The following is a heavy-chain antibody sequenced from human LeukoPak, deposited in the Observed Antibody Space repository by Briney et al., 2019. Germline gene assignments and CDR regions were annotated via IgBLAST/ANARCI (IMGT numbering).Heavy chain of an antibody. CDR1: GYSISSGYY. Sequence: SETLSLTCTVSGYSISSGYYWGWIRQPPGKGLEWIGSIYHSGSTYYNPSLKSRVTISVDTSKNQFSLKLSSVTAADTAVYYCARVKSQFIAVAGTSSYWGQGTLVTVSS. J-gene: IGHJ4*02. CDR2: IYHSGST. D-gene: IGHD6-19*01. CDR3: ARVKSQFIAVAGTSSY. V-gene: IGHV4-38-2*02.